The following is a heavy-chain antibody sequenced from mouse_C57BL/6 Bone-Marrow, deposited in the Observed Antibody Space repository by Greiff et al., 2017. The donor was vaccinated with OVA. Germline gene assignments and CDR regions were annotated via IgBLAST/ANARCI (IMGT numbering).Heavy chain of an antibody. CDR2: INPSNGGT. J-gene: IGHJ4*01. D-gene: IGHD3-2*02. Sequence: QVQLQQPGTELVKPGASVKLSCKASGYTFTSYWVHWVKQRPGQGLEWIGNINPSNGGTNYNEKFKSKATLTVDKSSSTAYMQLSSLTSEDSAVYYCARHPGVQLRLRDAMDYWGQGTSVTVSS. CDR3: ARHPGVQLRLRDAMDY. V-gene: IGHV1-53*01. CDR1: GYTFTSYW.